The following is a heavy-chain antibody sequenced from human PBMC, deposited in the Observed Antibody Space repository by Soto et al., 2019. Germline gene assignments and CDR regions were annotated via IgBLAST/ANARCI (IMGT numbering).Heavy chain of an antibody. CDR1: GDSIGSGTYY. J-gene: IGHJ4*02. Sequence: LSLTCTVSGDSIGSGTYYWGWVRQPPEKGLEWVGSIYYSGTTYYKPALKSRVTISADTPKNQFSLKLTSVTAADTAIYYCARLHSSVPRGYFDHTGEPILVTVSS. D-gene: IGHD3-22*01. V-gene: IGHV4-39*01. CDR3: ARLHSSVPRGYFDH. CDR2: IYYSGTT.